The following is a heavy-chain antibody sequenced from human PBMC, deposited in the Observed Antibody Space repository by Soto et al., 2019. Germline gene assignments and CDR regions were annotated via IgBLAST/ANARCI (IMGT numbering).Heavy chain of an antibody. D-gene: IGHD3-22*01. Sequence: QVRLEQSGPEVKKTGASVKVSCKASGYTFTSYGISWVRQAPGPGLEWLGRINIYSGDANYAQSFQDRVTMTRDTSTNTVYMEMRTLRSDDTAVYYCARALYYYDNSGLAYWGPGTLVTVAS. J-gene: IGHJ4*02. CDR3: ARALYYYDNSGLAY. V-gene: IGHV1-18*01. CDR1: GYTFTSYG. CDR2: INIYSGDA.